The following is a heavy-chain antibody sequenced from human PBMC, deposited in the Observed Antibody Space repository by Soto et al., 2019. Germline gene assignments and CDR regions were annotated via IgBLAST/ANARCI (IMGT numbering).Heavy chain of an antibody. D-gene: IGHD3-10*01. V-gene: IGHV1-8*01. Sequence: ASVKVSCKASGYTFTSYDINWVRQATGQGLEWMGWMNPNSGNTGYAQKFQGRVTVTRNTSISTAYMELSSLRSEDTAVYYCAKSGDYYYGMDVWGQGTTVTVSS. CDR1: GYTFTSYD. CDR3: AKSGDYYYGMDV. J-gene: IGHJ6*02. CDR2: MNPNSGNT.